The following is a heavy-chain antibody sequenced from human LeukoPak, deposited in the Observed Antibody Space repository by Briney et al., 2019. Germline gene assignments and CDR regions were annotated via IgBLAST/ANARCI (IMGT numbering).Heavy chain of an antibody. CDR2: INPSGDST. CDR3: ATAVAGLY. D-gene: IGHD6-19*01. CDR1: GYNFSNYY. V-gene: IGHV1-46*01. Sequence: GASVTVSFTASGYNFSNYYMHWVRQAPGQGLEWMAIINPSGDSTTYAQKLQGRITVTRDTSTSTAYMELSSLRSEDTAVYYCATAVAGLYWGQGTLVTVSS. J-gene: IGHJ4*02.